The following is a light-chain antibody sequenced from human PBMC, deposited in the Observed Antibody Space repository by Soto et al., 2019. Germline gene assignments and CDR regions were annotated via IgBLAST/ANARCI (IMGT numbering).Light chain of an antibody. CDR1: QSLLHSNGYNY. J-gene: IGKJ4*01. CDR3: MQGLQTRVT. CDR2: LGS. V-gene: IGKV2-28*01. Sequence: IVMTQSPLSLPVTPGQPASITCRSSQSLLHSNGYNYLAWFLQKPGQSPQLLIYLGSDRASGAPDKFSGSASGTDFTLKIRRAEAEAVGVYYCMQGLQTRVTFGGGTKVDSK.